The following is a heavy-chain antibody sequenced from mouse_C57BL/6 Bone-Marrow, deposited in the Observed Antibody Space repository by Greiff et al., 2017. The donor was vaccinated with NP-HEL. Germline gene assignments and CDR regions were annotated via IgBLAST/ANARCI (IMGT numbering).Heavy chain of an antibody. CDR3: TAQRAWFAY. CDR2: IDPETGGT. J-gene: IGHJ3*01. V-gene: IGHV1-15*01. Sequence: VKLQESGAELVRPGASVTLSCKASGYTFTDYEMHWVKQTPVHGLEWIGAIDPETGGTAYNQKFKGKAILTADKSSSTAYMELRSLTSEDSAVYYLTAQRAWFAYWGQGTLVTVSA. D-gene: IGHD3-2*02. CDR1: GYTFTDYE.